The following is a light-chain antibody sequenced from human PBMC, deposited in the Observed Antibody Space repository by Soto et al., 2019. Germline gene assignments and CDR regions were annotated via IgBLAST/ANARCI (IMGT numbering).Light chain of an antibody. CDR2: DVS. V-gene: IGKV1-5*01. J-gene: IGKJ2*01. CDR3: HQYNYLHT. CDR1: QGISTY. Sequence: DIQMTQSPSSLSASLGDRVTISCRASQGISTYLSWYQQKPGKAPTLLISDVSRLESGVPSRFSGSGSGTEFTLTISGLQPDDFATYYCHQYNYLHTFGQGTQLEIK.